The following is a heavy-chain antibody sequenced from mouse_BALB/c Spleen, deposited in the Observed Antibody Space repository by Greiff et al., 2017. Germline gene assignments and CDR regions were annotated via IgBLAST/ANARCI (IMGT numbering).Heavy chain of an antibody. CDR2: ISSGSSTI. CDR1: GFTFSSFG. V-gene: IGHV5-17*02. Sequence: EVQVVESGGGLVQPGGSRKLSCAASGFTFSSFGMHWVRQAPEKGLEWVAYISSGSSTIYYADTVKGRFTISRDNPKNTLFLQMTSLRSEDTAMYYCARSQFITTATGFAYWGQGTLVTVSA. J-gene: IGHJ3*01. CDR3: ARSQFITTATGFAY. D-gene: IGHD1-2*01.